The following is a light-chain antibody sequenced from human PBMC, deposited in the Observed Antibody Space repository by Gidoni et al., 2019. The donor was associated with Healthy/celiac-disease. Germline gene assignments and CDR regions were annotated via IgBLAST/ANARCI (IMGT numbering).Light chain of an antibody. CDR2: DVS. CDR3: CSYAGSYTWV. CDR1: SSDVGGYNY. V-gene: IGLV2-11*01. Sequence: QSALTQPLSVSGSPGQSFTIYCTGTSSDVGGYNYVSWYQQHPGKAPKLMIYDVSKRPSGVPDRCSGSKSGNTASLTISGLQAEDEADYYCCSYAGSYTWVFGGGTKLTVL. J-gene: IGLJ3*02.